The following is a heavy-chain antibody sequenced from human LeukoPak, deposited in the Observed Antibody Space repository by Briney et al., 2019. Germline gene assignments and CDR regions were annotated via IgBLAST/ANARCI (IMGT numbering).Heavy chain of an antibody. D-gene: IGHD3/OR15-3a*01. Sequence: SETLSLTCTVSGGSISSALYHWGWIRQPPGKNLEWLGSVYYTGSTHNNPSLKSRVTISVDTSKNQFSLNLSSVTAADTAVYYCARQEIGLRSFDPWGQGTLVTVSS. CDR3: ARQEIGLRSFDP. CDR1: GGSISSALYH. J-gene: IGHJ5*02. CDR2: VYYTGST. V-gene: IGHV4-39*01.